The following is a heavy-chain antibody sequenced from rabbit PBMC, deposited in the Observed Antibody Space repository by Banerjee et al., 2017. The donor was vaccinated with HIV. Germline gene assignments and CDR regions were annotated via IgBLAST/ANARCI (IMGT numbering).Heavy chain of an antibody. CDR2: IYAGSSGST. CDR3: ARGASINYYYAFDL. J-gene: IGHJ4*01. CDR1: GFSFSSSYW. D-gene: IGHD8-1*01. V-gene: IGHV1S45*01. Sequence: QEQLVESGGDLVKPEGSLTLTCTASGFSFSSSYWICWVRQAPGKGLEWIACIYAGSSGSTYYASWAKGRFTISKTSSTTVTLQMTSLTAADTAIYFCARGASINYYYAFDLWGPGTLVTVS.